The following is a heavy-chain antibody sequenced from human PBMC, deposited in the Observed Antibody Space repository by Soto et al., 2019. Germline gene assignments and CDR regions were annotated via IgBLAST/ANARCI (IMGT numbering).Heavy chain of an antibody. CDR2: INHSGST. D-gene: IGHD3-3*01. CDR1: GGSFSGYY. CDR3: ARGRMTIFGVVWPHYYRMDV. V-gene: IGHV4-34*01. J-gene: IGHJ6*02. Sequence: QVQLQQWGAGLLKPSETLSLTCAVYGGSFSGYYWSWIRQPPGKGLEWIGEINHSGSTNYNPSLKSRDTISVDTSKNQFSLKLSSVTAADTAVYYCARGRMTIFGVVWPHYYRMDVWGQGTTVTVSS.